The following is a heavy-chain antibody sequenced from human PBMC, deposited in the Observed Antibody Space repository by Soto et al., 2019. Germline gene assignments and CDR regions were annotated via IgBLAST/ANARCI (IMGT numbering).Heavy chain of an antibody. D-gene: IGHD4-4*01. J-gene: IGHJ6*02. CDR2: IYHGGST. Sequence: SETLSLTCGVSGYLISSGYHWGWIRQPPGKGLEWIGSIYHGGSTYYNPSLKRRATISVDTSKNQFSLNLNSAAAADTAVYYCARSYSNFQFYALDVWGQGTTVTVSS. CDR1: GYLISSGYH. CDR3: ARSYSNFQFYALDV. V-gene: IGHV4-38-2*01.